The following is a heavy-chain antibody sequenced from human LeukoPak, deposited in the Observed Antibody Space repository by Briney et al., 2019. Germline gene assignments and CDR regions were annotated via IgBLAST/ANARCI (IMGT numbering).Heavy chain of an antibody. CDR3: ARDYRPYYDILTGYGADPAFDI. CDR1: GFTFSSYS. J-gene: IGHJ3*02. CDR2: ISSSSSYI. Sequence: PGGSLRLSCAASGFTFSSYSMNWVRQAPGKGLEWVSSISSSSSYICYADSVKGRFTISRDNAKNSLYLQMNSLRAEDTAVYYCARDYRPYYDILTGYGADPAFDIWGQGTMVTVSS. V-gene: IGHV3-21*01. D-gene: IGHD3-9*01.